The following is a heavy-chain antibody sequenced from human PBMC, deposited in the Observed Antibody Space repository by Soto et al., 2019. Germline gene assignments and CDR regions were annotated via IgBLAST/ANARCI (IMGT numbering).Heavy chain of an antibody. V-gene: IGHV3-66*01. CDR3: ARSPTRTNYADGFDP. J-gene: IGHJ5*02. CDR2: IYSAGST. CDR1: GFIVSSSY. D-gene: IGHD4-4*01. Sequence: EVQVVESGGGLVQPGGSLRLSCAASGFIVSSSYMSWVRQAPGKGLEWVAVIYSAGSTYYADSVKGRFTIYRDSSKNTLDLQVDRLRAEDTAVYSCARSPTRTNYADGFDPWGQGTLVTVSS.